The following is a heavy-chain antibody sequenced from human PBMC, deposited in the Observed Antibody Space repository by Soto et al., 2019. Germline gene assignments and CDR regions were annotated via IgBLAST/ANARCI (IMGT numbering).Heavy chain of an antibody. CDR2: IVPSYRTA. CDR3: VRDSGAKLSSS. D-gene: IGHD6-13*01. Sequence: SVQVSCNASGGTFSSYRINWVRQDPGQWLEWVGGIVPSYRTADYAQKFQGRVTITAYESARTSYMELRSLKSQDTPVYYCVRDSGAKLSSSWGQGSLVTVSS. J-gene: IGHJ4*02. CDR1: GGTFSSYR. V-gene: IGHV1-69*13.